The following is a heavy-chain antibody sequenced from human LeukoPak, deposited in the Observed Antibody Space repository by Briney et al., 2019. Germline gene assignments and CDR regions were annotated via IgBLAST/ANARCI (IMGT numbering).Heavy chain of an antibody. J-gene: IGHJ4*02. V-gene: IGHV4-59*08. D-gene: IGHD4-11*01. Sequence: SETLSLTCTFSGGSISSYYWSCVRQPPGKGLEWIGCIYYIGSTNYNPSLKSRVTISVDTSKNQFSLKLSSVTAADTAVYYCARHGRAYSFDQWGQGTTVTVSS. CDR3: ARHGRAYSFDQ. CDR2: IYYIGST. CDR1: GGSISSYY.